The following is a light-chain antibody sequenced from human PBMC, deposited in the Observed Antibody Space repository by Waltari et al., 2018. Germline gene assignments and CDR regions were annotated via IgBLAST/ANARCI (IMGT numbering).Light chain of an antibody. V-gene: IGKV3-15*01. Sequence: EIVMTQSPATLSVSPGERATLSCRASQSVSSNLACYQQKPGQDPRLRIYGASTRATGIPAMFSGSGSGTEFTLTISSLQSEDFAVYYCQQYNNWPPWTFGQGTKVEIK. CDR3: QQYNNWPPWT. CDR1: QSVSSN. CDR2: GAS. J-gene: IGKJ1*01.